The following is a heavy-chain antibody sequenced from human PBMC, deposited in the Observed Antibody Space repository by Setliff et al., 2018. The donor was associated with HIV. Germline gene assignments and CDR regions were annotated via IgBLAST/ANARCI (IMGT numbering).Heavy chain of an antibody. CDR2: ISYSGST. V-gene: IGHV4-59*04. CDR1: GGSINGHY. J-gene: IGHJ6*03. Sequence: PSETLSLTCTVSGGSINGHYWSWIRQPPGKGLEWVGTISYSGSTYYNPSLKSRVTISVDTSKNQFSLKLTSMTAVDTAVYYCARQVTMIRGVQNYYMDVWGKGTTVTVSS. CDR3: ARQVTMIRGVQNYYMDV. D-gene: IGHD3-10*01.